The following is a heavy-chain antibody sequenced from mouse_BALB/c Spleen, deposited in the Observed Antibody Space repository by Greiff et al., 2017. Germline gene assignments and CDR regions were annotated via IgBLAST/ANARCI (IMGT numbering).Heavy chain of an antibody. CDR2: ISSGGSYT. CDR1: GFTFSSYG. Sequence: VQLKESGGDLVKPGGSLKLSCAASGFTFSSYGVSWVRQTPDKRLEWVATISSGGSYTYYPDSVKGRFTISRDNAKNTLYLQMSSLKSEDTAMYYCARGGYGNYAFAYWGQGTLVTVSA. CDR3: ARGGYGNYAFAY. D-gene: IGHD2-1*01. J-gene: IGHJ3*01. V-gene: IGHV5-6*01.